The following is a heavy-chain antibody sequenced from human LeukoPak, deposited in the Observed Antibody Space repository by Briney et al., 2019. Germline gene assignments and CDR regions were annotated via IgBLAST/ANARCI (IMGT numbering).Heavy chain of an antibody. CDR1: GFTFSSYE. Sequence: GGSLRLSCAASGFTFSSYEMNWVRQAPGKGLEWVSYISSSGSTIYYADSVKGRFTISGDNAKNSLYLQMNSLRAEDTAVYYCAIREDSSSWYNGYYYYGMDVWGKGTTVTVSS. CDR3: AIREDSSSWYNGYYYYGMDV. CDR2: ISSSGSTI. D-gene: IGHD6-13*01. J-gene: IGHJ6*04. V-gene: IGHV3-48*03.